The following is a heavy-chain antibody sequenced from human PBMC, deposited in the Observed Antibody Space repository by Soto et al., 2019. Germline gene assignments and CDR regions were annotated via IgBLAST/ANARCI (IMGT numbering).Heavy chain of an antibody. D-gene: IGHD3-16*01. Sequence: PSETLSLTCAVSCGSMSSYFWSWIRQPAGKGLEWIGRIYSSGSTSYNPSLKSGVTMSVDTTKIQAALRLISMTAAATAVYYCARGLSAFDPWGQGTLVTVSS. CDR2: IYSSGST. CDR1: CGSMSSYF. V-gene: IGHV4-4*07. J-gene: IGHJ5*02. CDR3: ARGLSAFDP.